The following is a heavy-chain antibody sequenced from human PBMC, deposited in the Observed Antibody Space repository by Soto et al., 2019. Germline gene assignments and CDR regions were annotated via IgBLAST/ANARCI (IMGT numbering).Heavy chain of an antibody. D-gene: IGHD3-10*01. CDR2: IIPILGIA. CDR3: ARGTTYYYGSGN. J-gene: IGHJ4*02. V-gene: IGHV1-69*02. Sequence: QVQLVQSGAEVKKPGSSVKVSCKASGGTFSSYTISWVRQAPGQGLEWMGRIIPILGIANYAQKFQGRVTITVDKSTSTAYMELSSLRSEDTAVYYCARGTTYYYGSGNWGQGTLVTVSS. CDR1: GGTFSSYT.